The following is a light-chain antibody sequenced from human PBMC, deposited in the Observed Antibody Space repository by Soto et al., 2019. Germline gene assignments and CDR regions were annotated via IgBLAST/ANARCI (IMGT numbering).Light chain of an antibody. CDR3: QQSYSIPLT. V-gene: IGKV1-39*01. Sequence: DIKMTQSPSSLSASVGDRVIITCRASQSINSYLNWYQQKSGKAPKLLIYVASSLHSGVPSRFTGSGSGTEFTLTISSLQPEDVATYYCQQSYSIPLTFGGGTKVEI. J-gene: IGKJ4*02. CDR1: QSINSY. CDR2: VAS.